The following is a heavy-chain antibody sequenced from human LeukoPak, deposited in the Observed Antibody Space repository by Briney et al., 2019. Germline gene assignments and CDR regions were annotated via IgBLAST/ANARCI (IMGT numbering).Heavy chain of an antibody. CDR1: GGSISSGGYY. Sequence: SETLSLTCTVSGGSISSGGYYWGWIRQHPGKGLEWIGYIYYSGSTYYNPSLKSRVTISVDTSKNQFSLKLSSVTAADTAVYYCARWETVQGYYFDYWGQGTLVTVSS. V-gene: IGHV4-31*03. CDR3: ARWETVQGYYFDY. D-gene: IGHD1-14*01. J-gene: IGHJ4*02. CDR2: IYYSGST.